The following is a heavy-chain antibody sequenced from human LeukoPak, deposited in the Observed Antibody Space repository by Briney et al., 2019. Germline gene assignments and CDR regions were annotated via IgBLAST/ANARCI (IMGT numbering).Heavy chain of an antibody. CDR2: IRYDGSNK. J-gene: IGHJ4*02. Sequence: GGSLRLSCAASGFTFSSYGMHWVRQAPGKGLEWVAFIRYDGSNKYYADSVKGRFTISRDNSKNTLYLQMNSLRAEDTAVYYCAKPMWELRRGDYWGQGTLVTVSS. V-gene: IGHV3-30*02. CDR1: GFTFSSYG. CDR3: AKPMWELRRGDY. D-gene: IGHD1-26*01.